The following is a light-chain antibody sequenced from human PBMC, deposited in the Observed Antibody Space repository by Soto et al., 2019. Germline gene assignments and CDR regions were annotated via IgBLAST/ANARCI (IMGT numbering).Light chain of an antibody. CDR3: QQSYSTPFT. Sequence: DIQMTQSPSSLSAFVGDRVAITCRASQSINSDLNWYQQKKGKAPKLLIYAASSLQTGVPSRFSGSGSGTEFTLTISSLQPEDFATYDCQQSYSTPFTFGGGTKVQIK. V-gene: IGKV1-39*01. J-gene: IGKJ4*01. CDR1: QSINSD. CDR2: AAS.